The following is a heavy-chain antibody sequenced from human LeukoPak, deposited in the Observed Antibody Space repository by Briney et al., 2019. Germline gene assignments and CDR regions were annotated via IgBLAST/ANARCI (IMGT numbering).Heavy chain of an antibody. CDR1: GGSISSYY. CDR3: AREGGDPRWLDP. Sequence: PSETLSLTCTVSGGSISSYYWTWIRQSAGKGLGWIGRINTSGSTNYNPSLRSRVTMLVNTSKNQFSLNLTSVTAADTAVYSCAREGGDPRWLDPWGQGTLVTVSS. D-gene: IGHD6-25*01. J-gene: IGHJ5*02. V-gene: IGHV4-4*07. CDR2: INTSGST.